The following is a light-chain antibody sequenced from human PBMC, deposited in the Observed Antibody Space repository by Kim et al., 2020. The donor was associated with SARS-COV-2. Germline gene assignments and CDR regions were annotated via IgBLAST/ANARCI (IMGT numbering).Light chain of an antibody. J-gene: IGLJ3*02. CDR3: SSYTSSSTWV. V-gene: IGLV2-14*04. Sequence: GQWLTISCTGTSSDVGGYNYVSWYQQHPGKAPKLMIYDVSKRPSGVSNRFSGSKSGNTASLTISGRQAEDEADYCCSSYTSSSTWVFGRGTQLTVL. CDR1: SSDVGGYNY. CDR2: DVS.